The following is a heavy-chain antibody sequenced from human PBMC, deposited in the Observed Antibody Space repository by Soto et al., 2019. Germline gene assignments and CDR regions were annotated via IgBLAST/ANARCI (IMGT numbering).Heavy chain of an antibody. D-gene: IGHD6-19*01. CDR1: GFTFSSYG. Sequence: GVSLRLSCAASGFTFSSYGMHWVRQAPGKGLEWVAVIWYDGSNKYYADSVKGRFTISRDNSKNTLYLQMNSLRAEDTAVYYCARDIGRSGWYWLFDYWGQGTLVTVSS. CDR2: IWYDGSNK. CDR3: ARDIGRSGWYWLFDY. J-gene: IGHJ4*02. V-gene: IGHV3-33*01.